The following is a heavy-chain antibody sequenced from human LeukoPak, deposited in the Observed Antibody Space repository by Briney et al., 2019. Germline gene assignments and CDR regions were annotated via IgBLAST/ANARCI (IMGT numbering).Heavy chain of an antibody. J-gene: IGHJ1*01. Sequence: GGSLRLSCAASGSTFSIYSMNWVRQAPGKGLEWVSSISSSSSFIYYADSVKGRFTISRDNAKNSLYLQMNSLRAEDTAVYYCATQGEHSYDSNRSGYFQHWGQGTLVTVSS. CDR1: GSTFSIYS. CDR3: ATQGEHSYDSNRSGYFQH. CDR2: ISSSSSFI. D-gene: IGHD3-22*01. V-gene: IGHV3-21*01.